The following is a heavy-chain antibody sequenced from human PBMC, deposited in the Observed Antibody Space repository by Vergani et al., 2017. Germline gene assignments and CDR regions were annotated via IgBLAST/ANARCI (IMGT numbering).Heavy chain of an antibody. CDR3: AREGDGYTYYFDY. J-gene: IGHJ4*02. CDR1: GGSISSGGYN. V-gene: IGHV4-31*03. D-gene: IGHD5-24*01. Sequence: QVQLQESGPGLVKPSQTLSLTCTVSGGSISSGGYNWSWIRQHPGKGLEWIGYIYYSGSTYYNPSLKSRVTISVDTSKNQFSLKLSSVTAADTAVYYCAREGDGYTYYFDYWGQGTLVTVSS. CDR2: IYYSGST.